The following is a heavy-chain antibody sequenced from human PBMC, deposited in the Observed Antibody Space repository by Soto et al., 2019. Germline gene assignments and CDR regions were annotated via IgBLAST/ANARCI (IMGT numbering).Heavy chain of an antibody. CDR2: INPNSGGT. Sequence: QVQLVQSGAEVKKPGASVKVSCKASGYTFTGYYMHWVRQAPGQGLEWMGGINPNSGGTNYAQKVQGRVTMTRDTSISTAYMELSRLRSDDTAVYYCARGGDPSGMDVWGQGTTVTVSS. CDR1: GYTFTGYY. V-gene: IGHV1-2*02. J-gene: IGHJ6*02. CDR3: ARGGDPSGMDV. D-gene: IGHD3-16*01.